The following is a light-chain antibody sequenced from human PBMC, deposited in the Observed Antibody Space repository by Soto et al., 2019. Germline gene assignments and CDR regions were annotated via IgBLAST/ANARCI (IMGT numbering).Light chain of an antibody. CDR1: QSVSGSF. V-gene: IGKV3-11*01. J-gene: IGKJ4*01. CDR3: QQRSNRLLT. Sequence: EIVLTQSPATLSLSPGERATLSCRASQSVSGSFLAWYQQKPGQAPRLLIYDTSNRATDIPARFSGSGSGTDFTLTISSLEPEDFAVYYCQQRSNRLLTFGGGTKVEMK. CDR2: DTS.